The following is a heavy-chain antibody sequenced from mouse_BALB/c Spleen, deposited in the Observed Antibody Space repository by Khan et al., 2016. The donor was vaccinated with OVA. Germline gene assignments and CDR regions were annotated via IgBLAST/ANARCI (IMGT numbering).Heavy chain of an antibody. D-gene: IGHD2-4*01. CDR3: ARHDYAGIAY. V-gene: IGHV5-12*02. J-gene: IGHJ3*01. Sequence: LVQSGGGLVQPGGSLKLSCATSGFTFSDYYMYWVRQTPEKRLEWVAYISYGGGSTYYPDTVQGRFTISSDNAKNTLYLQMSRLKSEDTAMYFCARHDYAGIAYWGQGTLVTVSA. CDR1: GFTFSDYY. CDR2: ISYGGGST.